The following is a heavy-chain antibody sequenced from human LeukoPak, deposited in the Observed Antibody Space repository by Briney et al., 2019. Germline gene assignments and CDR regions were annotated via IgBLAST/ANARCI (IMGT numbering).Heavy chain of an antibody. CDR3: ARGGREYSSSYYFDY. Sequence: PSETLSLTCTVSGGSISSYYWSWIRQPAGKGLERIGRIYTSGSTNYNPSLKSRVTMSVDTSKNQFSLKLSSVTAADTAVYYCARGGREYSSSYYFDYWGQGTLVTVSS. J-gene: IGHJ4*02. CDR1: GGSISSYY. CDR2: IYTSGST. D-gene: IGHD6-6*01. V-gene: IGHV4-4*07.